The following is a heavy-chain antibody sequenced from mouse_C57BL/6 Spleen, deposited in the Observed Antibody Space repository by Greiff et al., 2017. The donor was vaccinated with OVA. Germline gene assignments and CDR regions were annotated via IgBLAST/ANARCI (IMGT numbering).Heavy chain of an antibody. Sequence: VQLQQSGAELARPGASVKLSCKASGYTFTSYGISWVKQRTGQGLEWIGEIYPRSGNTYYNEKFKGKATLTADKSSSTAYMGLRSLTSEDSAVYFCARRQLGSSPYYAMDGWGKGASVTVAS. D-gene: IGHD1-1*01. CDR3: ARRQLGSSPYYAMDG. CDR2: IYPRSGNT. V-gene: IGHV1-81*01. J-gene: IGHJ4*01. CDR1: GYTFTSYG.